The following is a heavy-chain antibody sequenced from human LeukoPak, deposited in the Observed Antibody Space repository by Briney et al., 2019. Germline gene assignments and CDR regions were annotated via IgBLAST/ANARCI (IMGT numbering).Heavy chain of an antibody. D-gene: IGHD6-13*01. V-gene: IGHV3-33*06. CDR2: IWNDGSYK. CDR1: GFTFFNYG. Sequence: SGGSLRLSCAASGFTFFNYGMPWVRQAPGKGLDWVAVIWNDGSYKYYADPVKGRFTISRDNPKNTLYLQMNSLRAEDTAIYYCAKVVQYTASTGTGLDYWGQGTLVTVSS. J-gene: IGHJ4*02. CDR3: AKVVQYTASTGTGLDY.